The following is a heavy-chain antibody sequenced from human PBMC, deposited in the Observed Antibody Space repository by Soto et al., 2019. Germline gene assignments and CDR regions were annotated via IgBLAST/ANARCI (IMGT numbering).Heavy chain of an antibody. CDR2: ISYDGSNK. V-gene: IGHV3-30*18. D-gene: IGHD5-18*01. CDR1: GFTFSSYG. CDR3: AKPSDTAMVTPFDY. J-gene: IGHJ4*02. Sequence: QPGGSLRLSCAASGFTFSSYGMHWVRQAPGKGLEWVAAISYDGSNKYYADSVKGRFTISRDNSKNTLYLQMNSLRAEDTAVYYCAKPSDTAMVTPFDYWGQGTLVTVSS.